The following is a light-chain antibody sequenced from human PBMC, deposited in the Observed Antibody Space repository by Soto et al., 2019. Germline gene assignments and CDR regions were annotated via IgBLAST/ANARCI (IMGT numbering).Light chain of an antibody. CDR2: EVN. CDR1: SSDVGRYDY. V-gene: IGLV2-14*01. CDR3: CSYSTSNTHNYV. J-gene: IGLJ1*01. Sequence: QSVLTQPPSASGSPGESVTFSCTGTSSDVGRYDYVSWYQQHPGKAPKLLIYEVNLRPSGVSDRFSASKSGDTASLTISGLQAGDASDYYCCSYSTSNTHNYVFGTGTKVTVL.